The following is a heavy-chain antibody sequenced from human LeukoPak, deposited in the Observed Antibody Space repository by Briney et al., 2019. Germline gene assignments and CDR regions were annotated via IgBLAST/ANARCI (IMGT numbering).Heavy chain of an antibody. J-gene: IGHJ4*02. CDR3: AKEHGGYSDY. D-gene: IGHD3-22*01. Sequence: GGSLRLSCTASGFAFSSFAMNWVRQAPGKGLEYVSAISTNGGSTYYANSVKGRFTISRDNSKNTLYLQVGSLRAEDTAVYYCAKEHGGYSDYWGQGTLVTVSS. V-gene: IGHV3-64*01. CDR1: GFAFSSFA. CDR2: ISTNGGST.